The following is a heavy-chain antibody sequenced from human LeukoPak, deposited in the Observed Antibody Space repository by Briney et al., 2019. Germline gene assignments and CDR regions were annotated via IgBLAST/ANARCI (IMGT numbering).Heavy chain of an antibody. J-gene: IGHJ4*02. V-gene: IGHV4-59*12. Sequence: SETLSLTCTVSGGTISSYYWSWIRQPPGKGLEWIGYIYYSGSTNYNPSLKSRVTMSVDTSKNQFSLKLSSVTAADTALYYCANTYCSGGSCYVDYWGQGTLVTVSS. CDR1: GGTISSYY. CDR2: IYYSGST. D-gene: IGHD2-15*01. CDR3: ANTYCSGGSCYVDY.